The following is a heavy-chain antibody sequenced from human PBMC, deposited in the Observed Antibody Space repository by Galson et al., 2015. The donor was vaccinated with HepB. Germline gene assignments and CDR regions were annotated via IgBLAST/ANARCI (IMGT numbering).Heavy chain of an antibody. V-gene: IGHV3-21*06. CDR2: INSGSSYI. CDR1: GFTFRSYA. Sequence: SLRLACAASGFTFRSYAMHWVRQAPGKGLEWVSSINSGSSYIYYVDSVKGRFTISRDNAKNSLYLQMNSLRVEDTAVYYCARDVASVAGYWGQGTLVTVSS. J-gene: IGHJ4*02. D-gene: IGHD6-19*01. CDR3: ARDVASVAGY.